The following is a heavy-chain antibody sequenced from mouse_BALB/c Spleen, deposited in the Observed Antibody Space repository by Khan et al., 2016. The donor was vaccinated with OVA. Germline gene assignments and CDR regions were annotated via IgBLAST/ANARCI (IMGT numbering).Heavy chain of an antibody. CDR2: IYPGGDTT. J-gene: IGHJ3*01. CDR1: GYTFTDYV. V-gene: IGHV1-77*01. CDR3: ARAGWDVFAY. D-gene: IGHD4-1*01. Sequence: QVQLQQSGPELVKPGASVKMSCKASGYTFTDYVMNWVKQRNGQGLEWIGQIYPGGDTTYYNEKFKGKATLTADRSSSTAYMQLSNLTSEDGAVYFCARAGWDVFAYWGQGTLVTVSA.